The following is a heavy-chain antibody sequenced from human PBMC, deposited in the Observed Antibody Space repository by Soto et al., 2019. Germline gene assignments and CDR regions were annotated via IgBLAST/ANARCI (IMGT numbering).Heavy chain of an antibody. CDR3: AKCDIVVPPAYYMDV. Sequence: PGGSLRLSCAASGFTFASYAMSWLRQAPGKGLEWVSLISGSGGATYYADSVKGRFTISRDNFENTVYLQMNSLGAEDSAIYYCAKCDIVVPPAYYMDVWGKGTTVTVSS. J-gene: IGHJ6*03. CDR1: GFTFASYA. V-gene: IGHV3-23*01. CDR2: ISGSGGAT. D-gene: IGHD2-15*01.